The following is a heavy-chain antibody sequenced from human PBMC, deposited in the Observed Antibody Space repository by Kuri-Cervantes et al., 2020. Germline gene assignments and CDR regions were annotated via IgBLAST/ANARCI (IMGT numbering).Heavy chain of an antibody. CDR2: INSDGSST. CDR3: AKSPSIYSNYWFDP. D-gene: IGHD4-11*01. Sequence: GGSLRLSCATSGFTVSSNYMSWVRQAPGKGLEWVSRINSDGSSTSYADSVKGRFTISRDNAKNSLYLQMNSLRAEDTALYYCAKSPSIYSNYWFDPWGQGTLVTVSS. V-gene: IGHV3-74*01. CDR1: GFTVSSNY. J-gene: IGHJ5*02.